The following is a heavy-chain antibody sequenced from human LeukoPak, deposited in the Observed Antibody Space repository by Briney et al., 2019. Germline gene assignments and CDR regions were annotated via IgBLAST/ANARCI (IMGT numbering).Heavy chain of an antibody. CDR2: TYYRSKWYN. CDR1: GDSVSSNTAA. J-gene: IGHJ4*02. V-gene: IGHV6-1*01. D-gene: IGHD3-10*01. CDR3: ARRSRRIMVRGVPHRGYFDY. Sequence: SRTLSLTCVISGDSVSSNTAAWNWIRQSPSRGLEWLGRTYYRSKWYNDYAVSVKSRITINPDTSKNQCSLQLDSVTPEDTAVYYCARRSRRIMVRGVPHRGYFDYWGQGTLVTVSS.